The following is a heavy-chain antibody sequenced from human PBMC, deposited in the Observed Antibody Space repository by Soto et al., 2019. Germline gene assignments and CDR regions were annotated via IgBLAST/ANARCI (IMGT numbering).Heavy chain of an antibody. D-gene: IGHD3-10*01. J-gene: IGHJ4*02. CDR2: IRSKAYGGTT. CDR1: GFTLGDYA. V-gene: IGHV3-49*03. Sequence: PGGSLRLSCTASGFTLGDYAMSWFRQAPGKGLEWVGFIRSKAYGGTTEYAASVKGRFTISRDDSKSIAYLQMNSLKTEDTAVYYCTRDGPSLTPDPDYYGSGSYLGYFDYWGQGTLVTVSS. CDR3: TRDGPSLTPDPDYYGSGSYLGYFDY.